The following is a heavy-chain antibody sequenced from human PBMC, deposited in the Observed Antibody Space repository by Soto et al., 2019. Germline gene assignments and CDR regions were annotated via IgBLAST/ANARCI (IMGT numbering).Heavy chain of an antibody. J-gene: IGHJ6*02. D-gene: IGHD3-10*01. CDR2: IGTAGDT. CDR1: GFTFSSYD. V-gene: IGHV3-13*01. CDR3: ARAARVRGVIHDYYYGMDV. Sequence: GGSLRLSCAASGFTFSSYDMHWVRQATGKGLEWVSAIGTAGDTYYPGSVKGRFTISRENAKNSLYLQMNSLRAEDTAVYYCARAARVRGVIHDYYYGMDVSGQGTTVTVSS.